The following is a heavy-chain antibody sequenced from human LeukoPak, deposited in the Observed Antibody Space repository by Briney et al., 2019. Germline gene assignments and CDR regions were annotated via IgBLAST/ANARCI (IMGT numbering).Heavy chain of an antibody. J-gene: IGHJ5*02. Sequence: ASVKVSCKASGYTFTSYGISWVRQAPGQGLEWMGWINPNSGGTNYAQKFQGRVTMTRDTSISTAYMELSRLRSDDTAVYYCARDWGSGSYVWFDPWGQGTLVTVSS. CDR3: ARDWGSGSYVWFDP. CDR1: GYTFTSYG. V-gene: IGHV1-2*02. CDR2: INPNSGGT. D-gene: IGHD1-26*01.